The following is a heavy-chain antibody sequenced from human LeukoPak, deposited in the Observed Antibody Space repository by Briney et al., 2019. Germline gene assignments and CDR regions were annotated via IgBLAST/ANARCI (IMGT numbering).Heavy chain of an antibody. J-gene: IGHJ4*02. CDR1: GFTFSSYW. CDR2: IKQDGSEK. D-gene: IGHD3-16*02. Sequence: GGSLRLSCAASGFTFSSYWMSWVRQAPGKGLEWVANIKQDGSEKYYVDSVKGRFTISRDNAKNSLYLQMNSLRAEDTAVYYCARDLGDYVWGSYRYTGEFDYRGQGTLVTVSS. CDR3: ARDLGDYVWGSYRYTGEFDY. V-gene: IGHV3-7*01.